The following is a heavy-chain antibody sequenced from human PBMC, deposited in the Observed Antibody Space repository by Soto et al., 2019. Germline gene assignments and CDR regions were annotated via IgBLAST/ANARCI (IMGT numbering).Heavy chain of an antibody. Sequence: ASVKVSCKTSGYAFTNYYLHWVRQAPGQGLEWMGIMFTSSGATDYAQKFQGRVTMTRDTSTSTVYVELSSLRSEDTAIYYCAREPRDTFQFDYWGQGTLVTVSS. CDR1: GYAFTNYY. D-gene: IGHD3-16*01. CDR2: MFTSSGAT. CDR3: AREPRDTFQFDY. V-gene: IGHV1-46*01. J-gene: IGHJ4*02.